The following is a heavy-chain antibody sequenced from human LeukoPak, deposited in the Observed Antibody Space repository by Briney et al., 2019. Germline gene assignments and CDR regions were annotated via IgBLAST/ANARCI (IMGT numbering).Heavy chain of an antibody. CDR3: AKDQTVAGTYDS. D-gene: IGHD6-19*01. V-gene: IGHV3-23*01. CDR2: LSGRGDST. CDR1: GFTFSSYE. Sequence: PGGSLRLSCAASGFTFSSYEMNWVRQAPGKGLEWVSTLSGRGDSTFYADSVKGRFTISRDKSENTLHLQMNSLRAEDTAIYYCAKDQTVAGTYDSWGRGTLVIVSS. J-gene: IGHJ4*02.